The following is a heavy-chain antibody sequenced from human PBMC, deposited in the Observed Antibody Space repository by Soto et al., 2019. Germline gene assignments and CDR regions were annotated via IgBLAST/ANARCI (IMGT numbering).Heavy chain of an antibody. CDR1: GFTFSNAW. J-gene: IGHJ4*02. V-gene: IGHV3-15*01. Sequence: EVQLVESGGGLVKPGGSLRLSCAASGFTFSNAWMSWVRQAPGKGLEWVGRIKSKTDGGTTDYAAPVKGRFTISRDDSKNTLYLQMNSLKTEDTAVYYFTTGSVLVWGGGYWGQGTLVTVSS. CDR2: IKSKTDGGTT. D-gene: IGHD3-10*01. CDR3: TTGSVLVWGGGY.